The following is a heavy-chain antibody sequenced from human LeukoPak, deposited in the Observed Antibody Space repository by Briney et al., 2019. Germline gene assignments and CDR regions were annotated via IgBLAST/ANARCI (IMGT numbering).Heavy chain of an antibody. V-gene: IGHV4-34*01. J-gene: IGHJ6*03. CDR3: ASSGRGLYGDYYYYMDV. CDR1: GGSFSGYY. D-gene: IGHD5-12*01. Sequence: SETLSLTCAVYGGSFSGYYWSWVRQPPGKGLEWIGEINHSGSTNYNPSLKSRVTISVDTSKNQFSLKLSSVTAADTAVYYCASSGRGLYGDYYYYMDVWGKGTTVTVSS. CDR2: INHSGST.